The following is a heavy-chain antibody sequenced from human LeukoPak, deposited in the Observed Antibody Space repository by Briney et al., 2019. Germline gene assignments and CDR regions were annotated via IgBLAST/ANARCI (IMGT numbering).Heavy chain of an antibody. J-gene: IGHJ4*02. CDR3: ARDAGIVGATTGGY. Sequence: ASVKVSCKASGYTFTSYGISWVRQAPGQGLEWMGWISAYNGNTNYAQKLQGRVTMTTDTSTSTAYMELRSLRSEDTAVYYCARDAGIVGATTGGYWGQGTLVTVSS. CDR1: GYTFTSYG. CDR2: ISAYNGNT. D-gene: IGHD1-26*01. V-gene: IGHV1-18*01.